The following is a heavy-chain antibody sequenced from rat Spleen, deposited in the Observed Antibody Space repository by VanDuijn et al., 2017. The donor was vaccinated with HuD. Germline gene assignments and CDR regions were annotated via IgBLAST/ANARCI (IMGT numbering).Heavy chain of an antibody. V-gene: IGHV3-3*01. CDR2: INSEGTA. CDR1: GYSITSSYR. D-gene: IGHD1-10*01. CDR3: GRDNNYKAY. J-gene: IGHJ2*01. Sequence: EMQLQESGPGLVKPSQSLSLTCSFTGYSITSSYRWSWLRKFPRNKLEWMGYINSEGTANYNPSLKSRISITRDTSKNQFFLQVNSVTTDDTATYYCGRDNNYKAYWGQGVLVTVSS.